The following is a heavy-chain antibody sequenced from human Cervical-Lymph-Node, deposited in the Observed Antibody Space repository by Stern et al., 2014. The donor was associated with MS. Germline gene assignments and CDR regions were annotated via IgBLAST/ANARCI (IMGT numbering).Heavy chain of an antibody. J-gene: IGHJ4*02. Sequence: ESGAALVKPRQTLTLTCTFSGFSLSTSGLGVGWIRQPPGEALEWLAYIYWDDQKRYSPSLKSRLTITKDTSKNQVVLTLTNVDPVDTATYYCAHRTAGPFDYWGQGTLVTVSS. CDR2: IYWDDQK. V-gene: IGHV2-5*02. CDR1: GFSLSTSGLG. CDR3: AHRTAGPFDY.